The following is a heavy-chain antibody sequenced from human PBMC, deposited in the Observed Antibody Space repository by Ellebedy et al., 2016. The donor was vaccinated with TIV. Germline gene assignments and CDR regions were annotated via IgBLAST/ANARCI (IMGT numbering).Heavy chain of an antibody. Sequence: GESLKISXKTSGYYFPSYWIGWVRQMPGKGLEWMGIIYPGDSHTRYSPSFQGQVTISADMSINTAYLQWNSLKASDTAMYYCARSAIFGVVSLDYFDYWGQGTRVTVSS. V-gene: IGHV5-51*01. CDR2: IYPGDSHT. CDR1: GYYFPSYW. J-gene: IGHJ4*02. D-gene: IGHD3-3*01. CDR3: ARSAIFGVVSLDYFDY.